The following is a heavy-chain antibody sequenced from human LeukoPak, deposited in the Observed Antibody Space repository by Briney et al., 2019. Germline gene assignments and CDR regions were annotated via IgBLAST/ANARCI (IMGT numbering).Heavy chain of an antibody. D-gene: IGHD1-1*01. J-gene: IGHJ4*02. CDR3: ATDRGYLTFDY. CDR1: GFSFSTYW. CDR2: INPDGRTT. Sequence: GGSLRLSCVASGFSFSTYWMNWIRQAPGKGLEWVANINPDGRTTNYVDSVKGRFTISRDNAKSSLYLQMNSLRAEDTAVYYCATDRGYLTFDYWGQGTLVTVSS. V-gene: IGHV3-7*01.